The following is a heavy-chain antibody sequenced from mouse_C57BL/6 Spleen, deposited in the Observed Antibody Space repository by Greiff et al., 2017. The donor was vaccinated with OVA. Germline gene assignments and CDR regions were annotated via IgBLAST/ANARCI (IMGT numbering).Heavy chain of an antibody. J-gene: IGHJ1*03. CDR3: VRERTTVAYWYFDV. D-gene: IGHD1-1*01. V-gene: IGHV10-3*01. CDR2: IRSKSSNYAT. CDR1: GFTFNTYA. Sequence: EVQGVESGGGLVQPKGSLKLSCAASGFTFNTYAMHWVRQAPGKGLEWVARIRSKSSNYATYYADSVKDRFTISRDDSQSMLYLQMNNLKTEDTAMYYCVRERTTVAYWYFDVWGTGTTVTVSS.